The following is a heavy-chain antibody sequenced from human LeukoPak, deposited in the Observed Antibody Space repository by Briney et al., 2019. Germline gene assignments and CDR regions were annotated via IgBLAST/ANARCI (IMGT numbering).Heavy chain of an antibody. Sequence: RASVKVSCKASGYTFTNYYIHWVRQAPGQGLEWMGIINPSGGSRSYAQEFQGRVTMTSDTSTSTFYMELFSLRSEDTAFYYCASEGTSTRPDDAFDIWGQGTVVTVSS. CDR3: ASEGTSTRPDDAFDI. V-gene: IGHV1-46*01. CDR2: INPSGGSR. J-gene: IGHJ3*02. D-gene: IGHD2/OR15-2a*01. CDR1: GYTFTNYY.